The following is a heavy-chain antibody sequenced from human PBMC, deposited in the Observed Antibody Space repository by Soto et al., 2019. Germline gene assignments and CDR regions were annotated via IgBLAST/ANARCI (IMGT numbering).Heavy chain of an antibody. CDR3: ARKGLSSNWFDP. D-gene: IGHD3-16*02. J-gene: IGHJ5*02. Sequence: PSETLSLTCAVSGGSISSGGYSWSWIRQPPGKGLEWIGYIYHSGSTYYNPSLKSRVTISVDRSKNQFSLKLSSVTAADTAVYYCARKGLSSNWFDPWGQGTLATVSS. V-gene: IGHV4-30-2*01. CDR1: GGSISSGGYS. CDR2: IYHSGST.